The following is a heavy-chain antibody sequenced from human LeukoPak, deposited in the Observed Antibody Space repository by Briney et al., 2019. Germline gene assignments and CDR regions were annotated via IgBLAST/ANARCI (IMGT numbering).Heavy chain of an antibody. CDR1: GFTISSNY. J-gene: IGHJ4*02. CDR2: INQDGSEK. Sequence: GGSLRLSCAASGFTISSNYMSWVRQAPGKGLEWVANINQDGSEKYYVDSVKGRFTISRDNAKNSLYLQMNSLRAEDTAVYYCASGAQSDYWGQGTLVTVSS. V-gene: IGHV3-7*02. CDR3: ASGAQSDY. D-gene: IGHD1-26*01.